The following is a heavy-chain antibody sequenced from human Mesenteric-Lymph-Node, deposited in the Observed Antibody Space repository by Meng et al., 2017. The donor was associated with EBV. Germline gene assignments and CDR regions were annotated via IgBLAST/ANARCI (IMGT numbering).Heavy chain of an antibody. CDR2: INHSGNT. CDR3: AGHVGRGGDY. V-gene: IGHV4-34*01. CDR1: GGSFSDYY. Sequence: QVKPQQWGAGLLNPSEPLSLPCAVYGGSFSDYYWSWIRQPPGKGLEWIGEINHSGNTHNNPSLKSRVSMSVDTSKNQFSLKLDSVTAADTAMYYCAGHVGRGGDYWDQGALVTVSS. J-gene: IGHJ4*02. D-gene: IGHD3-10*01.